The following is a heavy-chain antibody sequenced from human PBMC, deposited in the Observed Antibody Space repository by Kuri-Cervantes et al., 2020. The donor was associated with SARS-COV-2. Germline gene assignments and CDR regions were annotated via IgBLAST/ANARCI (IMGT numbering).Heavy chain of an antibody. J-gene: IGHJ5*02. CDR1: GFTFDNYC. Sequence: LSLTCAASGFTFDNYCMGWVRQAPGKGLQWVSGVSPIGGSTFYLDSVKGRFTISRDNSQQTVYLQMDSLRVEDTAIYYRARGLYGTGWYDHWAQGTLVTVSS. D-gene: IGHD2-8*02. V-gene: IGHV3-23*01. CDR3: ARGLYGTGWYDH. CDR2: VSPIGGST.